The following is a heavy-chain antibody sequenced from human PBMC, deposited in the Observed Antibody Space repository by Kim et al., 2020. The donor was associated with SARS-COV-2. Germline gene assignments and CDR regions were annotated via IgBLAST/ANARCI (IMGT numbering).Heavy chain of an antibody. J-gene: IGHJ4*02. Sequence: SETLSLTCTVSGGSISSYYWSWIRQPPGKGLEWIGFIFYSGSTNYNPSLKSRVSISVDTSKHQFSLKLSSVTAAETAVYYCARLISTSGGYFDYWGQGTLVTVSS. CDR1: GGSISSYY. D-gene: IGHD3-22*01. V-gene: IGHV4-59*08. CDR3: ARLISTSGGYFDY. CDR2: IFYSGST.